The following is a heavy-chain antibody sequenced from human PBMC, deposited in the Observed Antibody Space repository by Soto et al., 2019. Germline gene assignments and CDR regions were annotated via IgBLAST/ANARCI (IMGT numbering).Heavy chain of an antibody. D-gene: IGHD6-13*01. J-gene: IGHJ6*02. Sequence: GASVKVSCKASGYTFTSYGISWVRQAPGQGLEWMGWISAYNGNTNYAQKLQGRVTMTTDTSTSTAYMELRSLRSDDTAVYYCARVAPEQLFPIPSYYYYGMDVWGQGTTVTVSS. CDR3: ARVAPEQLFPIPSYYYYGMDV. CDR2: ISAYNGNT. V-gene: IGHV1-18*01. CDR1: GYTFTSYG.